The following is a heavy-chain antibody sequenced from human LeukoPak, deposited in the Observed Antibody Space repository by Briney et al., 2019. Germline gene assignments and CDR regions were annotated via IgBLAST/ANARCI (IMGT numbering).Heavy chain of an antibody. V-gene: IGHV3-7*01. CDR2: IKQDGSEK. CDR3: AREGYYDSSGYLPH. Sequence: GGSLRLSCAASGLTFSSYWMSWVRQAPGKGLEWVANIKQDGSEKYYVDSVKGRFTISRDNAKNSLYLQMNSLRAEDTAVYYCAREGYYDSSGYLPHWGQGTLVTVSS. J-gene: IGHJ4*02. D-gene: IGHD3-22*01. CDR1: GLTFSSYW.